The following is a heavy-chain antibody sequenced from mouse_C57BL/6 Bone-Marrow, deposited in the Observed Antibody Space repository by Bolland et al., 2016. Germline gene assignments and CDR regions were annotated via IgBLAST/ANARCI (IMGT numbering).Heavy chain of an antibody. J-gene: IGHJ3*01. CDR3: ARRTTVVDY. D-gene: IGHD1-1*01. V-gene: IGHV1-64*01. CDR2: IHPNSGST. Sequence: GMIHPNSGSTNYNEKFKSKATLTVDKSSSTAYMQLSSLTSEDSAVYYCARRTTVVDYWGQGTLV.